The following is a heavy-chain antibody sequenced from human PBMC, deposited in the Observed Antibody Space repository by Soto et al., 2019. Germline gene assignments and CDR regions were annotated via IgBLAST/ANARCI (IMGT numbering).Heavy chain of an antibody. CDR3: AAASRDSSGYLPEKSGY. CDR2: IIPIFGTA. V-gene: IGHV1-69*01. CDR1: GGTFSSYA. J-gene: IGHJ4*02. Sequence: QVQLVQSGAEVKKPGSSVKVSCKASGGTFSSYAISWVRQAPGQGLEWMGGIIPIFGTANYAQKFQGRVTMTADESTSTADMERSSLRSEDTAGYYCAAASRDSSGYLPEKSGYWGQGTLVTVSS. D-gene: IGHD3-22*01.